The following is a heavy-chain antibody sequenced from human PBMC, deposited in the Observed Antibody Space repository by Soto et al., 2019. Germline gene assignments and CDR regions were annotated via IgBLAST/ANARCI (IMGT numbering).Heavy chain of an antibody. D-gene: IGHD6-19*01. V-gene: IGHV4-39*01. CDR2: IYYSGST. Sequence: SETLSLTCTVSGGSISSSSYYWGWIRQPPGKGLEWIGSIYYSGSTYYNPSLKSRVTISVDTSKNQFSLKLSSVTAADTAVYYCARLDPLDSSGWRDKIDYWGQGTLVTVSS. CDR3: ARLDPLDSSGWRDKIDY. J-gene: IGHJ4*02. CDR1: GGSISSSSYY.